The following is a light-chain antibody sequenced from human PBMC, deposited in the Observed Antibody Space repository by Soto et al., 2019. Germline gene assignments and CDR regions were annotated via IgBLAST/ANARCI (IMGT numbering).Light chain of an antibody. CDR1: QSVRSDY. V-gene: IGKV3-20*01. Sequence: DIVLTQSPGTLSLSPGERATLSCRASQSVRSDYLAWYQQKPGQTPRLLVYGASNRATGIPDRFSASGSGTVVTLTISRLEPEDFAVYYCQQFDGSSYTFGQGSKLEIK. J-gene: IGKJ2*01. CDR3: QQFDGSSYT. CDR2: GAS.